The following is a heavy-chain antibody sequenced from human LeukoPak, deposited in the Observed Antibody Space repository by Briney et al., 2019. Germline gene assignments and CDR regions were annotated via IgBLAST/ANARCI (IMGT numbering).Heavy chain of an antibody. J-gene: IGHJ5*02. D-gene: IGHD2-2*02. V-gene: IGHV4-59*01. Sequence: SETLSLTCTVSGGSISSYCWSWIRQPPGRGLEWIGYIYYSGSTNYNPSLKSRVTISVDTSKNQFSLKLSSVTAADTAVYYCARDRGGYCSSTSCYTGWFDPWGQGTLVTVSS. CDR2: IYYSGST. CDR3: ARDRGGYCSSTSCYTGWFDP. CDR1: GGSISSYC.